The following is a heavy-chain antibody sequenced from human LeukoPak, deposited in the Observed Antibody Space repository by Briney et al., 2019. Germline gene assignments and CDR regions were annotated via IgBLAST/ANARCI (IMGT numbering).Heavy chain of an antibody. CDR2: ICGSGGST. V-gene: IGHV3-23*01. CDR3: AKGGTYGDSPLYFDY. CDR1: GFTFSSYA. Sequence: PGGSLRLSCAASGFTFSSYAMSSVRQAPGKGLEWVSAICGSGGSTYYADSVKGRFTISRDNSKTTLYLQMNSLRAEDTAVYYCAKGGTYGDSPLYFDYWGQGTLVTVSS. D-gene: IGHD4-17*01. J-gene: IGHJ4*02.